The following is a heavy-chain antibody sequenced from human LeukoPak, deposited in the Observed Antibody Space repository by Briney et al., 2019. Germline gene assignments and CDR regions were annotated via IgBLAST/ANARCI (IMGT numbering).Heavy chain of an antibody. CDR3: ARGGNYYGSGSYFSYFDY. D-gene: IGHD3-10*01. J-gene: IGHJ4*02. CDR2: IYYSGST. V-gene: IGHV4-59*12. Sequence: PSETLSLTCTVSGGSISSYYWSWIRQPPGEGLEWIGYIYYSGSTNYNPSLKSRVTISVDTSKNQFSLKLSSVTAADTAVYYCARGGNYYGSGSYFSYFDYWGQGTLVTVSS. CDR1: GGSISSYY.